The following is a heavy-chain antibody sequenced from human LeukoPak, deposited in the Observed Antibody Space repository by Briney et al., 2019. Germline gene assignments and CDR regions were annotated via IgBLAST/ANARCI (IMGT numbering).Heavy chain of an antibody. CDR3: AKLGHLRGVDY. CDR1: GGSISSGGYY. J-gene: IGHJ4*02. Sequence: SETLSLTCTVSGGSISSGGYYWSWIRQHPGKGLEWIGYIYYSGSTYYNPSLKSRVTISVDTSKNQFSLKLSSVTAADTAVYYCAKLGHLRGVDYWGQGTLVTVSS. D-gene: IGHD1/OR15-1a*01. V-gene: IGHV4-31*03. CDR2: IYYSGST.